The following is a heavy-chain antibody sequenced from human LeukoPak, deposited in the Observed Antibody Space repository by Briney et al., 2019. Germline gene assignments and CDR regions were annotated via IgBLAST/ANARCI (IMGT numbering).Heavy chain of an antibody. D-gene: IGHD6-13*01. CDR1: GGSSISYY. CDR2: IYNSGTT. V-gene: IGHV4-59*01. Sequence: PSETLSLTCTVPGGSSISYYWSWIRQPPGKGLEWIGYIYNSGTTNYNPSLKSRVTMSEDSSRNQFSLKFTSVTAADTAVYYCARGGAAAGGIFRFDPWGQGTLVTVSS. J-gene: IGHJ5*02. CDR3: ARGGAAAGGIFRFDP.